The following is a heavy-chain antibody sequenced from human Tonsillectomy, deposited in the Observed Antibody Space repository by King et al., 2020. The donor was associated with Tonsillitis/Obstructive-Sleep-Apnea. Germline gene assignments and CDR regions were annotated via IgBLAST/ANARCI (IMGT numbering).Heavy chain of an antibody. J-gene: IGHJ6*02. CDR3: ATLSGPDSSGYPNYYGMDV. D-gene: IGHD3-22*01. V-gene: IGHV1-24*01. CDR2: FDPEDGET. Sequence: QLVQSGAEVKKPGASVKVSCKVSGYTLTELPMHWVRQAPGKGLEWMGGFDPEDGETIYAQKFQGRVTMTEDTSTDTAYMELSSLRSEDTAVYYCATLSGPDSSGYPNYYGMDVWGQGTTVTVSS. CDR1: GYTLTELP.